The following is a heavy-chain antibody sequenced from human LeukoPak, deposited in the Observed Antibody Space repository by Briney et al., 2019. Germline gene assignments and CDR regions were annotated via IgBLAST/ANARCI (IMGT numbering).Heavy chain of an antibody. J-gene: IGHJ4*02. D-gene: IGHD3-22*01. CDR1: GYTFTSYG. CDR3: ARTRRYYYDSSGYYSLDY. Sequence: ASVKVSCKASGYTFTSYGINWVRQATGQGLEWMGWMNPNSGNTGYAQKFQGRVTMTRNTSISTAYMELSSLRSEDTAVYYCARTRRYYYDSSGYYSLDYWGQGTLVTVSS. CDR2: MNPNSGNT. V-gene: IGHV1-8*02.